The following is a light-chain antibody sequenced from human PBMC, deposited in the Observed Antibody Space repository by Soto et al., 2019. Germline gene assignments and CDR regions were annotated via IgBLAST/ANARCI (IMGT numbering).Light chain of an antibody. CDR3: QQRSNWPPKIT. Sequence: EIILTQSPDTLSLSPGERATLSCRASQTVSSNYLAWCQQRPGQAPRLLIYGASTRAAGIPDRFSGSGSGTDFTLTISRLEPEDFAVYYCQQRSNWPPKITFGQGTRLEIK. J-gene: IGKJ5*01. CDR1: QTVSSNY. V-gene: IGKV3D-20*02. CDR2: GAS.